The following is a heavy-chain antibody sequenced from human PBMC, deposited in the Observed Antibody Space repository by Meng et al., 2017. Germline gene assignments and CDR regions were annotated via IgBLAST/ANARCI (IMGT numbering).Heavy chain of an antibody. J-gene: IGHJ4*02. CDR2: IFSNDEK. D-gene: IGHD2-2*01. CDR3: ARIILGYCSSTSCYASKYYFDY. Sequence: SGPTLVKPTDTLTLTCTVSVFPLSNARMGVSWIRQPPGKALEWLAHIFSNDEKSYSTPLKSRLTISKDTSKSQVVLTMANMDHVDTATYYRARIILGYCSSTSCYASKYYFDYWGQGTLVTVSS. CDR1: VFPLSNARMG. V-gene: IGHV2-26*01.